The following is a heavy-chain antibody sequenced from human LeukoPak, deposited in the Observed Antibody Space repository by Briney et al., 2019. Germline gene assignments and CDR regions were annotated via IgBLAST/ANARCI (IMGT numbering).Heavy chain of an antibody. CDR1: GFIFNTYS. CDR2: ISYDGITN. Sequence: PGGSLRLSCAASGFIFNTYSMHWVRQAPGKGLEWVAVISYDGITNYYADSVKGRFTVSRDNSENTLYLQMNSLRADDTAVYYCAKKAAPVSAIRAGFDYWGQGTLVTVSS. V-gene: IGHV3-30*18. D-gene: IGHD2-21*01. CDR3: AKKAAPVSAIRAGFDY. J-gene: IGHJ4*02.